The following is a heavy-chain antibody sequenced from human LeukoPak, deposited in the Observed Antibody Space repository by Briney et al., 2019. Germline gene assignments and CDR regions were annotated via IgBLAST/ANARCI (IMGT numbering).Heavy chain of an antibody. CDR3: ARDPESGSYYGRFDY. CDR1: GFTFSSYA. V-gene: IGHV3-30-3*01. D-gene: IGHD1-26*01. CDR2: ISYDGSNK. J-gene: IGHJ4*02. Sequence: PGGSLRLSYAASGFTFSSYAMHWVRQAPGKGLEWVAVISYDGSNKYYADSVKGRFTISRDNSKNTLYLQMNSLRAEDTAVYYCARDPESGSYYGRFDYWGQGTLVTVSS.